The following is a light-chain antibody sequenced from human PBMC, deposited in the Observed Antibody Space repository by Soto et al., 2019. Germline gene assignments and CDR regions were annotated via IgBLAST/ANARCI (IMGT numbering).Light chain of an antibody. V-gene: IGKV1-39*01. CDR3: QQSYSAPPLT. Sequence: DIQMTQSPSSLSASVGDRVTITCRASQNIDIFLNWYHQKPGRAPNLLIYGASTLQNGVPSRFSGSGSGTDFSITISSLQPEDFRTYYCQQSYSAPPLTFGAGTKVDIK. CDR2: GAS. J-gene: IGKJ4*01. CDR1: QNIDIF.